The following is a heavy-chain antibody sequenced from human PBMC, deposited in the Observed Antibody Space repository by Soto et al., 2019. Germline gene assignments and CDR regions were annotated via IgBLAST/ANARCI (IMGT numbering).Heavy chain of an antibody. V-gene: IGHV3-23*01. CDR1: GFTFSSYA. Sequence: QLGGSLRLSCAASGFTFSSYAMSWVRQAPGKGLEWVSALSGSGGSTYYADSVKGRFTISRDNSKNTLYLQMNSLRAEDTAVYYCAKGSGYYDSSGPKIDYWGQGTLVTVS. CDR2: LSGSGGST. CDR3: AKGSGYYDSSGPKIDY. D-gene: IGHD3-22*01. J-gene: IGHJ4*02.